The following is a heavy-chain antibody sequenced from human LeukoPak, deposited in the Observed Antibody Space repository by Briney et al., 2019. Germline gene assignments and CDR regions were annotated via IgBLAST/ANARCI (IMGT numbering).Heavy chain of an antibody. CDR3: ARDRGFGQADV. J-gene: IGHJ6*04. CDR2: IKQDGGEK. Sequence: HPGGSLRLSCAASGFTFSGYWMSWLRQALGKGLEWVANIKQDGGEKYYVDSVKGRFTISRDNAKNSLYLQMNSLRAEVTAVYYCARDRGFGQADVWGEGTTVTVSS. CDR1: GFTFSGYW. V-gene: IGHV3-7*01. D-gene: IGHD3-10*01.